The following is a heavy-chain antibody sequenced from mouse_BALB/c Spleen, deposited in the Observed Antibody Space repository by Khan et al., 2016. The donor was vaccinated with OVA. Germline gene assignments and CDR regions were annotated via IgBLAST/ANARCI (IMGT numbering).Heavy chain of an antibody. D-gene: IGHD1-1*02. CDR2: INTYTGEP. CDR3: ASGGYWYFDV. CDR1: GYPFTNYG. Sequence: LVETVKISCKASGYPFTNYGMNWVKQAPGKGLKWMGWINTYTGEPTYADDFKGRFAFSLETSASTAYLQIDNLKNEDTASYFCASGGYWYFDVWGAGTTVTVSS. V-gene: IGHV9-3-1*01. J-gene: IGHJ1*01.